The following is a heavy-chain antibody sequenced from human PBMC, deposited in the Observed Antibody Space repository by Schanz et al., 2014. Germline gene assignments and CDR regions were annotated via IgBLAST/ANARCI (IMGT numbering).Heavy chain of an antibody. CDR1: GFTVSSNH. Sequence: EGQLAESGGGLVQPGGSLRLSCAVSGFTVSSNHMSWVRQAPGKGLEWVSGISGSGGSTYYADSVKGRFTISRDNSKNTLYLQMNSLRAEDTAVYYCARVHHYDTSGWGYFDYWGQGTLVTVSS. V-gene: IGHV3-23*04. CDR2: ISGSGGST. CDR3: ARVHHYDTSGWGYFDY. J-gene: IGHJ4*02. D-gene: IGHD3-22*01.